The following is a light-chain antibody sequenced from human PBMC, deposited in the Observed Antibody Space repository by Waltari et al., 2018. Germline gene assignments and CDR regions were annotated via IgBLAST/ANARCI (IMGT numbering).Light chain of an antibody. V-gene: IGKV1-33*01. CDR1: QDIYNS. Sequence: DIQMTQSPSSLYASVGDRVTITCQANQDIYNSLNWYQQKPGKAPNLLIYGASNLEPGVPSRFSGSGSGTHFTFTISSLQPDDFATYYCQQYDTPLSFGGGTKVAIK. CDR2: GAS. CDR3: QQYDTPLS. J-gene: IGKJ4*01.